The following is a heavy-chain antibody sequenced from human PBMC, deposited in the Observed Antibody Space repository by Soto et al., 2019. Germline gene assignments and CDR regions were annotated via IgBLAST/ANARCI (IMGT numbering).Heavy chain of an antibody. Sequence: ASVKVSCKASGYTFTIYGISWVRQAPRRGLEWMGWISGYNGNTYYAQSLQGRVTMTTDTSTNTAYMDLRSLRSEDTAVYYCARERAKYGGYVDYWGQGTLVTVSS. CDR2: ISGYNGNT. J-gene: IGHJ4*02. D-gene: IGHD2-15*01. CDR3: ARERAKYGGYVDY. CDR1: GYTFTIYG. V-gene: IGHV1-18*01.